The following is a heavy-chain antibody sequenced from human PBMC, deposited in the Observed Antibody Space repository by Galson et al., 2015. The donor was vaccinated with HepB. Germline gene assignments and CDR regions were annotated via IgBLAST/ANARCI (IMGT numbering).Heavy chain of an antibody. J-gene: IGHJ4*02. CDR1: GGSFSGYY. V-gene: IGHV4-34*01. CDR2: INHSGST. D-gene: IGHD6-13*01. Sequence: ETLSLTCAVYGGSFSGYYWSWIRQPPGKGLEWIGEINHSGSTNYNPSLKSRVTISVDTSKNQFSLKLSSVTAADTAVYYCARGLTRLGRGYSSSWYSYWGQGTLVTVSS. CDR3: ARGLTRLGRGYSSSWYSY.